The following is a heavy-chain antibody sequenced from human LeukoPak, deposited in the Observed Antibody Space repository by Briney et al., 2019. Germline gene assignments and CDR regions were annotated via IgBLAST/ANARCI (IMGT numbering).Heavy chain of an antibody. CDR1: GFTVSSNY. Sequence: QTGGSLRLSCAASGFTVSSNYMSWVRQAPGKGLEWVSVIYSGGSTYYADSVKGRFTISRDNSKNTLYLQMNSLRAEDTAVYYCASQALGYCSGGSCGVDYWGQGTLVTVSS. CDR2: IYSGGST. CDR3: ASQALGYCSGGSCGVDY. D-gene: IGHD2-15*01. V-gene: IGHV3-53*01. J-gene: IGHJ4*02.